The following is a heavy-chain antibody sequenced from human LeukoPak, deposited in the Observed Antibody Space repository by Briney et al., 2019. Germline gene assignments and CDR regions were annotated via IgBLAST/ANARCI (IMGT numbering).Heavy chain of an antibody. CDR2: ISWYSGSI. V-gene: IGHV3-9*03. D-gene: IGHD6-19*01. CDR1: GFTFDDYA. CDR3: AKDVSATVAGYFDY. Sequence: GGSLRLSCAASGFTFDDYAMHWVRQAPGKGLEWVSGISWYSGSIGYADSVKGRFTISRDNAKNSLYLQMNSLRAEDMALYYCAKDVSATVAGYFDYWGQGTLVTVSS. J-gene: IGHJ4*02.